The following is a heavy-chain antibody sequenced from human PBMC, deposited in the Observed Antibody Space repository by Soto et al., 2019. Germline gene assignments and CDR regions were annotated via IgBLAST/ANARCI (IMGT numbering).Heavy chain of an antibody. J-gene: IGHJ4*02. Sequence: GGSLRLSCAASGFTFSSYAMSWVRQAPGKGLEWVSAINANAIDTHYADSVKGRFTISRDNSKSTLDLQMNSLRAEDTAIYYFVSWVSAHFDVWGPGPLGTVSS. CDR1: GFTFSSYA. D-gene: IGHD2-8*01. CDR2: INANAIDT. CDR3: VSWVSAHFDV. V-gene: IGHV3-23*01.